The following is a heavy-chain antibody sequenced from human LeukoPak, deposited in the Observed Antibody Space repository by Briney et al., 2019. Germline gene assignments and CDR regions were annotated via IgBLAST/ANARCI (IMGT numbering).Heavy chain of an antibody. D-gene: IGHD6-19*01. Sequence: GGSLRLSCAASGFTFSSSDMHWVRQAPGKGLEWVAVISYGGSNKHYADSVKGRFTISRDNSKNTLYLQMNSLRVDDTAVYYCAKSHPSGWYAYDYWGQGTLVTVSS. CDR3: AKSHPSGWYAYDY. V-gene: IGHV3-30*18. CDR1: GFTFSSSD. CDR2: ISYGGSNK. J-gene: IGHJ4*02.